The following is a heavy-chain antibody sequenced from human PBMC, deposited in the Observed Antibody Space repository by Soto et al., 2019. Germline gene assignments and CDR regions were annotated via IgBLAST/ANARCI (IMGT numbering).Heavy chain of an antibody. J-gene: IGHJ4*02. V-gene: IGHV3-23*01. CDR2: ITGPGRT. CDR1: GFTFSSCA. CDR3: AKDKMEEWLVGGYFDY. D-gene: IGHD6-19*01. Sequence: EVPLLESGGGLVQPGGSLRLSCAASGFTFSSCAMSWVRQAPGKGLQWVSAITGPGRTYYADSVKGRFTISRDNSKSTLYLQMNSLRAEDTAIYYCAKDKMEEWLVGGYFDYWGQGALVTVSS.